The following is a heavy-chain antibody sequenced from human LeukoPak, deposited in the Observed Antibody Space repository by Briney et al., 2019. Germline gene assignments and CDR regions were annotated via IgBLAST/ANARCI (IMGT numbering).Heavy chain of an antibody. V-gene: IGHV3-23*01. D-gene: IGHD2-15*01. J-gene: IGHJ6*02. CDR2: ISGSGGST. Sequence: GGSLRLSCAASGFTFGSYAMSWVRQAPGKGLEWVSGISGSGGSTYYADSVKGRFTISRDNSKNTLYLQMNSLRAEDTAVYYCAKCKIHCSGGSCYSYYHYGMDVWGQGTTVTVPS. CDR3: AKCKIHCSGGSCYSYYHYGMDV. CDR1: GFTFGSYA.